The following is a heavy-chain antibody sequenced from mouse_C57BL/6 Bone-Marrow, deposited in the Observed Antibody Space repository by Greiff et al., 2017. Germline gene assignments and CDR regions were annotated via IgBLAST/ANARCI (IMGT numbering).Heavy chain of an antibody. CDR2: IDPSDSYT. CDR3: ARRYEGYRAWFAY. D-gene: IGHD2-3*01. Sequence: QVQLQQPGAELVRPGTSVTLSCKASGYTFTSYWMHWVKQRPGQGLEWIGVIDPSDSYTNYTQKFKGKATLTVDTSSSTAYMQLSSLTSEDSAVYYCARRYEGYRAWFAYWGQGTLVTVAA. V-gene: IGHV1-59*01. J-gene: IGHJ3*01. CDR1: GYTFTSYW.